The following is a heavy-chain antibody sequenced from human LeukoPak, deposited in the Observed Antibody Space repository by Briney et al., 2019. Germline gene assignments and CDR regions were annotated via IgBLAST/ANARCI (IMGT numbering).Heavy chain of an antibody. CDR1: GFIFTSYG. CDR3: AKVGGDGYYFHVIYV. CDR2: ISSDGSNK. D-gene: IGHD3-16*01. J-gene: IGHJ6*02. V-gene: IGHV3-30*18. Sequence: GGSLRLSCAASGFIFTSYGMHWVRQAPGKGLEWVAVISSDGSNKYYVDSVKGRFTISRDNSKNTLYLQMNSLRAEDTAVYYCAKVGGDGYYFHVIYVWGRGTTVTVSS.